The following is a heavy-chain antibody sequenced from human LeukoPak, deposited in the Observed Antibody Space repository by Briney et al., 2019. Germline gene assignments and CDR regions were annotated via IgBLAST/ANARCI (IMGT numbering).Heavy chain of an antibody. CDR2: IFSTGST. CDR1: GFTFSSYS. D-gene: IGHD1-26*01. V-gene: IGHV3-53*04. Sequence: GGSLRLSCAASGFTFSSYSMSWVRQAPGKGLEWVSVIFSTGSTYYADSVKGRFTISRHDSKNTLYLQMNSLRPEDTAVYYRARTSATNFYSGSYPFDYWGQGTLVTVSS. CDR3: ARTSATNFYSGSYPFDY. J-gene: IGHJ4*02.